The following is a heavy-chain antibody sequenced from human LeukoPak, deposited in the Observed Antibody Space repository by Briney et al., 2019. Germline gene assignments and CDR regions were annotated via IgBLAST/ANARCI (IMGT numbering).Heavy chain of an antibody. J-gene: IGHJ4*02. D-gene: IGHD6-13*01. CDR3: AREDGYSSSWYDY. Sequence: GGSLRLSCAVSGFTVSSNYMSWVRQAPGKGLEWVSVIYSGGNTYYADSVKGRFTISRDNAKNSLYLQMNSLRAEDTAVYYCAREDGYSSSWYDYWGQGTLVTVSS. CDR1: GFTVSSNY. CDR2: IYSGGNT. V-gene: IGHV3-66*01.